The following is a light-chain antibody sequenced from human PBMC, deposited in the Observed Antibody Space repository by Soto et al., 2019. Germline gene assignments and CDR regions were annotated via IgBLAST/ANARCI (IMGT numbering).Light chain of an antibody. CDR1: HGIGDT. V-gene: IGKV3-15*01. CDR2: GAS. Sequence: EVVMTQSPATLSVSPGEGVTLSCRASHGIGDTLAWYQHKPGQAPRLLIDGASDRATGIPDRFSGSGYGTEFTLSISSLQSEDFATYYCQQYETFSGTFGPGTKVDI. J-gene: IGKJ1*01. CDR3: QQYETFSGT.